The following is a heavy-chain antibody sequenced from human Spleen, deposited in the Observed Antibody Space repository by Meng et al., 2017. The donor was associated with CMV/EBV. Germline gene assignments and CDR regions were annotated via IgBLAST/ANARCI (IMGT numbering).Heavy chain of an antibody. CDR2: ISGSGRST. J-gene: IGHJ4*02. CDR1: GFTFTTCA. CDR3: VKDERGQWLENEYFDF. D-gene: IGHD6-19*01. V-gene: IGHV3-23*01. Sequence: ESLKISCAASGFTFTTCAMTWVRQAPGKGLEWVSAISGSGRSTYYADPVKGRFTISRDNSKNTLYLQMNSLRAEDTAVYYCVKDERGQWLENEYFDFWGQGTLVTVSS.